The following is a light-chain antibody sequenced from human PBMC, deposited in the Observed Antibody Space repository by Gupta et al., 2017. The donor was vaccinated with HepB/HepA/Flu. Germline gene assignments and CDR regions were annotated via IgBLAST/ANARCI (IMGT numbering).Light chain of an antibody. CDR2: WAS. CDR1: QSVLYSSNNKNY. J-gene: IGKJ5*01. CDR3: QQYYSTPPIT. Sequence: DIEMTQSPYSLAVSLGERATINCKSSQSVLYSSNNKNYLAWYQQKTGQPPKLLIYWASTRESGVPDRICGGGSGTDDTLTISSLQAEDVAVYYCQQYYSTPPITFGQGTRLEIK. V-gene: IGKV4-1*01.